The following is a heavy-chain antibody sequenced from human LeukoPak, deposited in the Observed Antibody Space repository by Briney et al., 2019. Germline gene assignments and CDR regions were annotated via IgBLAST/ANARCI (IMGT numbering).Heavy chain of an antibody. V-gene: IGHV3-21*01. Sequence: PGGSLRLSCAASGFTFSSYSMNWVRQAPGKGLEWVSSISSSSSYIYYADSVKGRFTISRDNAKNSLYLQMNSLRAEDTAVYYCAESRDGYNYFDYWGQGTLVTVSS. CDR2: ISSSSSYI. CDR3: AESRDGYNYFDY. D-gene: IGHD5-24*01. CDR1: GFTFSSYS. J-gene: IGHJ4*02.